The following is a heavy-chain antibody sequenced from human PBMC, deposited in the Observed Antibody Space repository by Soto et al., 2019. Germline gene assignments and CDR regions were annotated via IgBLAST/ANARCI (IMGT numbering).Heavy chain of an antibody. Sequence: SETLSLTCTVSGGSISDYYWNWIRQPPGKGLEWIGYIYYIGRTNYNPSLKSRVTISVDTSNKQFSLKLSSVTAADTVVYYCASDRAPSSRWFWFYPWGQGTLVTVSS. CDR2: IYYIGRT. CDR1: GGSISDYY. CDR3: ASDRAPSSRWFWFYP. V-gene: IGHV4-59*01. D-gene: IGHD6-13*01. J-gene: IGHJ5*02.